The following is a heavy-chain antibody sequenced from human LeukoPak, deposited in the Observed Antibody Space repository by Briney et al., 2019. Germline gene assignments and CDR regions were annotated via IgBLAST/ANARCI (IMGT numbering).Heavy chain of an antibody. CDR3: TTDSYGDYDYYYMDV. Sequence: PGGSLRLSCAASGFTFSNAWMSWVRQAPGKGLEWVGRIKSKTDGGTTDYAAPVKGRFTISRDDSKNTLYLQMNSLKTEDTAVYYCTTDSYGDYDYYYMDVWGKGTTVTISS. CDR2: IKSKTDGGTT. V-gene: IGHV3-15*01. J-gene: IGHJ6*03. D-gene: IGHD4-17*01. CDR1: GFTFSNAW.